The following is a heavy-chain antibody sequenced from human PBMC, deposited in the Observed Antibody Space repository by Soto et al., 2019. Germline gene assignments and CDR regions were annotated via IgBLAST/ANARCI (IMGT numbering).Heavy chain of an antibody. CDR3: GRDFEDCAKYKCYYGMSV. V-gene: IGHV3-33*01. CDR2: IFFDGNKV. CDR1: GFTFSDYG. J-gene: IGHJ6*02. D-gene: IGHD1-1*01. Sequence: GASLKLSCVTSGFTFSDYGFHWVRQAPGKGLDWVAMIFFDGNKVNYAESVKGRFTISRDPSKNTLYLQMTSLTAEDAAVDDCGRDFEDCAKYKCYYGMSVGGQGTTVTVSS.